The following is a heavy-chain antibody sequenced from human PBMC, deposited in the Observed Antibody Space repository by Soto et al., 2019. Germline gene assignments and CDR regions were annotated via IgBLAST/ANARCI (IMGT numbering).Heavy chain of an antibody. CDR1: GGSISSGGYS. CDR3: ARGDSSVTGWCDP. Sequence: QLQLQESGSGLVKPSQTLSLTCAVSGGSISSGGYSWSCIRQPPGKGLEWIGYFYHTGSTYYNPFLKGRVAISVDRSTNQVSLKLNSGTAADTAVYYCARGDSSVTGWCDPWVQGTLVTVSS. CDR2: FYHTGST. J-gene: IGHJ5*02. D-gene: IGHD4-4*01. V-gene: IGHV4-30-2*01.